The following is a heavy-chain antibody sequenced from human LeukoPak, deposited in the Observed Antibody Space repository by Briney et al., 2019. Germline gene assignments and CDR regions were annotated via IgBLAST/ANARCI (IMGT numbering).Heavy chain of an antibody. CDR2: ISGSGGST. Sequence: PGGSLRLSCAASGFTFNSYAMSWVRQAPGKGLEWVSGISGSGGSTFYADSVKGRFTISRDNSKNTLYLQMNRLRAEDTAVYYCAKDRQHCSSTSCLPYNWFDPWGQGTLVTVSS. CDR3: AKDRQHCSSTSCLPYNWFDP. V-gene: IGHV3-23*01. CDR1: GFTFNSYA. D-gene: IGHD2-2*01. J-gene: IGHJ5*02.